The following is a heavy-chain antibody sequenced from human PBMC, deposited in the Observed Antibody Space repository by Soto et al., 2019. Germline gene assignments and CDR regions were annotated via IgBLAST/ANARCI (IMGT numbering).Heavy chain of an antibody. CDR1: GFTFSNYA. V-gene: IGHV3-30-3*01. CDR3: ARDPQGSYCYIDY. Sequence: PGGSLRLSCAASGFTFSNYAIHWVRQAPGKGLEWVTIISKDGNSKHYADSVKGRFTISRDNSKNTLFLQMNSLRPEDTAVYYCARDPQGSYCYIDYWGQGTPVTVSS. D-gene: IGHD3-10*01. CDR2: ISKDGNSK. J-gene: IGHJ4*02.